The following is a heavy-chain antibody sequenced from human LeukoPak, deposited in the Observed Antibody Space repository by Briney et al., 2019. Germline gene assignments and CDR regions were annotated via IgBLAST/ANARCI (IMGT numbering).Heavy chain of an antibody. Sequence: SETLSLTCTVSGGSISSYYWSWIRQPPGRGLEWIGYIYYSGSTNYNPSLKSQVTISVDTSKNQFSLKLSSVTAADTALYYCARAGTTVTTYDYWGQGTLVTVSS. CDR2: IYYSGST. J-gene: IGHJ4*02. CDR3: ARAGTTVTTYDY. CDR1: GGSISSYY. D-gene: IGHD4-17*01. V-gene: IGHV4-59*01.